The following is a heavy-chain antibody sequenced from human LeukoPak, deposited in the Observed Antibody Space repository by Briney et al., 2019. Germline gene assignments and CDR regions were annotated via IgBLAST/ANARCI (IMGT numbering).Heavy chain of an antibody. J-gene: IGHJ4*02. CDR2: ISGSGGST. CDR1: GFTFSSYG. Sequence: PGGSLRLSCAASGFTFSSYGMSWVRQAPGKGLEWVSAISGSGGSTYYADSVKGRFTISRDNYKNTLYLQMNSLRAEDTAVYYCAKDELSYYYGSGSSDWGQGTLVTVSS. CDR3: AKDELSYYYGSGSSD. D-gene: IGHD3-10*01. V-gene: IGHV3-23*01.